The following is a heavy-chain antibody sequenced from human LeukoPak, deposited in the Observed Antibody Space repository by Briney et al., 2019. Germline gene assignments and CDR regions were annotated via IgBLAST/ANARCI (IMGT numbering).Heavy chain of an antibody. D-gene: IGHD6-6*01. CDR3: ARLSIAARVDY. J-gene: IGHJ4*02. CDR2: INSDRSST. V-gene: IGHV3-74*01. Sequence: PGGSLRLSCAASGFTFSSYWMHWVRQAPGKGLVWVSRINSDRSSTSCADSVKGRFTISRDNAKNTLYLQMNSLRAEDTAVYYCARLSIAARVDYWGQGTLVTVSS. CDR1: GFTFSSYW.